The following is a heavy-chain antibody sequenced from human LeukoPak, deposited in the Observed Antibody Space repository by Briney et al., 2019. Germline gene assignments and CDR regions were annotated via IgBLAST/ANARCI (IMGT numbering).Heavy chain of an antibody. V-gene: IGHV1-3*01. CDR1: GYTFTSYA. D-gene: IGHD2-15*01. Sequence: ASVKVSCKASGYTFTSYAMHWVRQAPGQRLEWMGWINAGNGNTKYSQRFQGRVTITRDTSASTAYMELSSLRSEDTAVYYCARVDIVVVVAATGAFDIWGQGTMVTVSS. J-gene: IGHJ3*02. CDR2: INAGNGNT. CDR3: ARVDIVVVVAATGAFDI.